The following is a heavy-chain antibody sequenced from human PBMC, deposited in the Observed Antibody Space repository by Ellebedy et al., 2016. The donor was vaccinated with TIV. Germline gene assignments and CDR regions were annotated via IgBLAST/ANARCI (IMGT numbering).Heavy chain of an antibody. CDR1: GFTFRNYA. J-gene: IGHJ4*02. CDR3: GRDLSGSADY. V-gene: IGHV3-74*01. D-gene: IGHD1-26*01. CDR2: IDEYGRIT. Sequence: GGSLRLSCVASGFTFRNYALGWVRQAPGKGLAWVSRIDEYGRITDYADSVEGRFTISRDNAKNTLYLQMHGLRAEDTAVYYCGRDLSGSADYWGPGTLVTVAS.